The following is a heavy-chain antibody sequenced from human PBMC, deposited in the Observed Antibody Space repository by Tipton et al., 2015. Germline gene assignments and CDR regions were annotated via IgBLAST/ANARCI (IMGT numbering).Heavy chain of an antibody. CDR2: ISGTGDNT. Sequence: SLRLSCAASGFTFSSYAMSWVRQAPGKGLEWVSAISGTGDNTYYEDSVTGRFTISRDNAKNSLFLQMNSLRDEDTAVYYCAIGRWLQFGFTYWGQGTVVTVSS. D-gene: IGHD5-24*01. J-gene: IGHJ4*02. CDR3: AIGRWLQFGFTY. V-gene: IGHV3-23*01. CDR1: GFTFSSYA.